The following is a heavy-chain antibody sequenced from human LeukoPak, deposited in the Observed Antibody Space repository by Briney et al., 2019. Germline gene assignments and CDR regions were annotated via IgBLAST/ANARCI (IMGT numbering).Heavy chain of an antibody. V-gene: IGHV4-4*02. CDR3: ARRSDYYDTSTNWFDP. J-gene: IGHJ5*02. CDR1: GGSISSSNW. CDR2: IYHSGST. D-gene: IGHD3-22*01. Sequence: PSETLSLTCAVSGGSISSSNWWSRVRQPPGKGLEWIGEIYHSGSTNYNPSLKSRVTISVDKSKNQFSLKLSSVTAADTAVYYCARRSDYYDTSTNWFDPWGQGTLVTVSS.